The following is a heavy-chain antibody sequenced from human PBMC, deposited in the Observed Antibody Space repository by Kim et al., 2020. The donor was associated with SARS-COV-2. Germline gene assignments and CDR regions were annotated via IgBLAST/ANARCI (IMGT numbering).Heavy chain of an antibody. D-gene: IGHD2-2*01. V-gene: IGHV3-15*04. CDR3: ASTPLGYCSGSSCYSYFDY. Sequence: GGSLRLSCAASGFTFSYAWMNWVRQAPGKGLEWIGRIERKSDGGATVHVAPVKDRFTISRDDLTNTLYLQMNSLKTEDAAVYYCASTPLGYCSGSSCYSYFDYWGQGTLVTVSS. CDR1: GFTFSYAW. J-gene: IGHJ4*02. CDR2: IERKSDGGAT.